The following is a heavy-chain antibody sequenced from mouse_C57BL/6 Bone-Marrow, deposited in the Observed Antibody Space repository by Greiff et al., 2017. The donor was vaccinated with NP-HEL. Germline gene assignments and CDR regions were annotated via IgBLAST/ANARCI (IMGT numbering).Heavy chain of an antibody. Sequence: QVQLQQSGPELVKPGASVKISCKASGYAFSSSWMNWVKQRPGKGLEWIGRIYPGDGDTNYNGKFKGKATLTADKSSSTAYMQLSSLTSEDSAVYFCANYGNSFDYWGQGTTLTVSS. J-gene: IGHJ2*01. CDR3: ANYGNSFDY. D-gene: IGHD2-1*01. V-gene: IGHV1-82*01. CDR1: GYAFSSSW. CDR2: IYPGDGDT.